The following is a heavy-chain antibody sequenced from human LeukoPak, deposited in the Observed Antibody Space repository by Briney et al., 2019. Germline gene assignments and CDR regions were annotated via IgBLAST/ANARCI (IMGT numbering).Heavy chain of an antibody. J-gene: IGHJ6*03. V-gene: IGHV3-74*01. CDR1: GFTFSNYW. CDR2: INSDGINT. CDR3: AREGPSYYYYMDV. Sequence: GGSLRLSCAASGFTFSNYWMHWVRQAPGKGLVWVSRINSDGINTSYADSVKGRFTISRDNAKNTLYLQMNSLRAEDTAVYYCAREGPSYYYYMDVWGKGTTVTVSS.